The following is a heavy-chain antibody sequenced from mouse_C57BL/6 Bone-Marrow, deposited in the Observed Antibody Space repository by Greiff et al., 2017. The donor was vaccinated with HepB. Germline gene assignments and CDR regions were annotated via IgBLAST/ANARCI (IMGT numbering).Heavy chain of an antibody. V-gene: IGHV1-61*01. J-gene: IGHJ3*01. CDR1: GYTFTSYW. D-gene: IGHD3-2*02. CDR3: ARRGYSFAY. CDR2: IYPSDSET. Sequence: QVQLKESGAELVRPGSSVKMSCKASGYTFTSYWMDWVKQRPGQGLEWIGNIYPSDSETHYNQKFTDKATFTVDKSSSTAYMQLSSLTSEDSAVYYCARRGYSFAYWGQGTLVTVSA.